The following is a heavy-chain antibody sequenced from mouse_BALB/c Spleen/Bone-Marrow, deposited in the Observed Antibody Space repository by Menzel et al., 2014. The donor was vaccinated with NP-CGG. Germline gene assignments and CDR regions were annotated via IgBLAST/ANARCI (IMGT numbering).Heavy chain of an antibody. CDR1: GFTFTDYY. CDR2: IRNKANGYTT. V-gene: IGHV7-3*02. J-gene: IGHJ2*01. Sequence: EVKLVESGGGLVQPGCSLRLSCATSGFTFTDYYMNWVRQPPGKALEWLGFIRNKANGYTTEYSASVKGRFTISRDNSQNILYLQMNPLRAEDSATYYCARDKGRVFFDYWGQGTTLTVSS. CDR3: ARDKGRVFFDY.